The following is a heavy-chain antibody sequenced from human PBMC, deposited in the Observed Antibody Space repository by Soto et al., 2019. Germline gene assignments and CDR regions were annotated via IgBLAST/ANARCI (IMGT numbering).Heavy chain of an antibody. Sequence: LRLSCTASGFTFGDYAMSWFRQAPGKGLEWVGFIRSKAYGGTTEYAASVKGRFTISRDDSKSIAYLQMNSLKTEDTAVYYCTRDFTYYDFWSGQGQVYYMDVWGKGTTVTVSS. J-gene: IGHJ6*03. V-gene: IGHV3-49*03. CDR2: IRSKAYGGTT. D-gene: IGHD3-3*01. CDR1: GFTFGDYA. CDR3: TRDFTYYDFWSGQGQVYYMDV.